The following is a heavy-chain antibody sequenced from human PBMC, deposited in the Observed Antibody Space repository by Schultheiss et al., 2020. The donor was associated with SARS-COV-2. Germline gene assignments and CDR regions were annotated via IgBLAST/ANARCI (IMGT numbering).Heavy chain of an antibody. V-gene: IGHV4-34*01. CDR3: ARSNRPRPYYYCGMDV. J-gene: IGHJ6*02. Sequence: GSLRLSCAVYGGSFSGYYWSWIRQPPGKGLEWIGEINHSGSTNYNPSLKSRVTLSVDTSKNQYSLKLSSVTAADTAVYYGARSNRPRPYYYCGMDVWGQGTTVTVSS. D-gene: IGHD1/OR15-1a*01. CDR1: GGSFSGYY. CDR2: INHSGST.